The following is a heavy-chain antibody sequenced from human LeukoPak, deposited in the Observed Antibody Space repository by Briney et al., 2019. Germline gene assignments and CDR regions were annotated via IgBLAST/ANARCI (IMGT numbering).Heavy chain of an antibody. D-gene: IGHD3-16*01. J-gene: IGHJ4*02. CDR2: IKEDGSEK. CDR3: ARDGAVGY. V-gene: IGHV3-7*01. Sequence: PGGSLRLSCAAFGFTFSSYWMSWVRQAPGKGLEWVANIKEDGSEKYYVDSVKGRFTISRDNAKNSLFLQMNSLRVEDTAVYYCARDGAVGYWGQGTLVTVSS. CDR1: GFTFSSYW.